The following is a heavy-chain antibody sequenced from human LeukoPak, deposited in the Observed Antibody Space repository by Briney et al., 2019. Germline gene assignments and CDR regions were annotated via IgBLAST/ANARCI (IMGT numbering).Heavy chain of an antibody. D-gene: IGHD4-23*01. CDR2: IYNSVRT. Sequence: SETLSLTCIVSGGSVSSGSYYWSWIRQPPGRGLEWIGYIYNSVRTNYNPSLKSRVTISVDTSKNQLSLKLSSVTAADTAVYYCATRGMKYGGLYYWGQGTLVTVSS. V-gene: IGHV4-61*01. CDR3: ATRGMKYGGLYY. CDR1: GGSVSSGSYY. J-gene: IGHJ4*02.